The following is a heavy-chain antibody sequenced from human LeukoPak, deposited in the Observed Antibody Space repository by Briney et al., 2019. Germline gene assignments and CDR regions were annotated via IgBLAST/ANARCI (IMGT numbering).Heavy chain of an antibody. V-gene: IGHV3-66*01. J-gene: IGHJ6*02. CDR2: IYSGGST. Sequence: GGSLRLSCAASGFTVSSNYMSWVRQAPGKGLEWVSVIYSGGSTYYADSVKGRFTISRDNSKNTLYLQMNSLRAEDTAVYYCAKDVAPDCTNGVCYPRYYYYGMDVWGQGTTVTVSS. D-gene: IGHD2-8*01. CDR3: AKDVAPDCTNGVCYPRYYYYGMDV. CDR1: GFTVSSNY.